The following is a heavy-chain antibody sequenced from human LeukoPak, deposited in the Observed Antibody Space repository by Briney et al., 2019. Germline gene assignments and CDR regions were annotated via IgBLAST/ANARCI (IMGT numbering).Heavy chain of an antibody. V-gene: IGHV4-39*07. CDR1: GGSTRSGRHH. CDR3: ARDLGGYPFFMDV. CDR2: LDESGRP. D-gene: IGHD2-15*01. J-gene: IGHJ6*03. Sequence: KPSETLSLTCSVSGGSTRSGRHHWAWVRQPPGKGREFIGSLDESGRPYYNAPLKSRVTISEDSSGKQFSLNLSSVTAADTAVYYCARDLGGYPFFMDVWGRGTTVIVSS.